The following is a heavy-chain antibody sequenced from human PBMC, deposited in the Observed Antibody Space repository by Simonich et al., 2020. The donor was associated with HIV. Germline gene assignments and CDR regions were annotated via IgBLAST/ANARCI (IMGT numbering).Heavy chain of an antibody. V-gene: IGHV3-74*02. D-gene: IGHD3-16*01. Sequence: EVQLVESGGGLVQPGGSLRLSCAASGFTFSSYDMHWVRQATGKWLVWVSRSNSDGSSTSDAYSVKGRFTISRDNAKNTLYLQMNSLRAEDTAVYYCARLGVLGWFDPWGQGTLVTVSS. J-gene: IGHJ5*02. CDR1: GFTFSSYD. CDR3: ARLGVLGWFDP. CDR2: SNSDGSST.